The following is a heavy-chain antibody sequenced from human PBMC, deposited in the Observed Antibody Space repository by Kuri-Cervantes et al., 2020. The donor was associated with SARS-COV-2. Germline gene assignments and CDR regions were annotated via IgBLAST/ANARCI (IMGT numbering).Heavy chain of an antibody. J-gene: IGHJ4*02. V-gene: IGHV3-52*02. CDR3: ARDYHDFWSGYYPFEY. Sequence: GESLKISCAASGFTFSSSWMHWVCQAPEKGQEWVADIKCDGSEKYYVDSVKGRLTISRDNAKNSLYLQMNSLRAEDSAVYYCARDYHDFWSGYYPFEYWGQGTLVTVSS. D-gene: IGHD3-3*01. CDR2: IKCDGSEK. CDR1: GFTFSSSW.